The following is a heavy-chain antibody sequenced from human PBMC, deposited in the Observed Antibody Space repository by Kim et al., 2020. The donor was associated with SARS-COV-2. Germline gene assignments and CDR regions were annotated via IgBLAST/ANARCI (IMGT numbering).Heavy chain of an antibody. D-gene: IGHD3-16*01. CDR2: IRTNTYGGTR. CDR3: ARSRRAYEYIDV. Sequence: GGSLRLSCTASGFTFSDYYMTWVRLAPGKGLEWVGLIRTNTYGGTREYAPSVKDRFTVSRDDSNSVAYLQLNSLRSEDTSVYYCARSRRAYEYIDVWGKGTADTVSS. CDR1: GFTFSDYY. V-gene: IGHV3-49*04. J-gene: IGHJ6*03.